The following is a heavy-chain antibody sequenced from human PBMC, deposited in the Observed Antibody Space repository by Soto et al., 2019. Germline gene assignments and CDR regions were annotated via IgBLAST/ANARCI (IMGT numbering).Heavy chain of an antibody. D-gene: IGHD6-13*01. CDR2: IYHSGST. CDR1: GYSISSGYY. J-gene: IGHJ4*02. Sequence: NPSETLSLTCAVSGYSISSGYYWGWIRQPPGKGLEWIGSIYHSGSTYYNPSLKSRVTISVDTSKNQFSLKLSSVTAADTAVYYCARDPGQQPFDYWGQGTLVTVYS. CDR3: ARDPGQQPFDY. V-gene: IGHV4-38-2*02.